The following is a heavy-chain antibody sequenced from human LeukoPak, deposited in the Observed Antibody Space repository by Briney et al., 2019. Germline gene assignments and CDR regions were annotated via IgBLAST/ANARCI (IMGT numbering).Heavy chain of an antibody. V-gene: IGHV1-8*01. CDR2: MNPNSGNT. CDR1: GYTFTSYD. Sequence: ASVKVSCKASGYTFTSYDINWVRQATGQGLEWMGWMNPNSGNTGYAQKFQGRVTMTRNTSISTAYMELSSLRSEDAAVYYCARGSMRLAAAGTHTYGMDVWGQGTTATVSS. J-gene: IGHJ6*02. CDR3: ARGSMRLAAAGTHTYGMDV. D-gene: IGHD6-13*01.